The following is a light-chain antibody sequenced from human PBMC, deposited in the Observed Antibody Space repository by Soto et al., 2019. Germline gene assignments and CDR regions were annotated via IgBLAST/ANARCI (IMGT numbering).Light chain of an antibody. J-gene: IGKJ1*01. CDR3: QQYGSSGT. CDR1: QSISRY. CDR2: GAH. Sequence: IVLTQSPGTLSLSPGERTTLSFRASQSISRYLVWYQQKPGQAPRLLISGAHNRAPGIPDRFSGSGSGTDFTLTISRLEPEDFAVYYCQQYGSSGTFGQGTKV. V-gene: IGKV3-20*01.